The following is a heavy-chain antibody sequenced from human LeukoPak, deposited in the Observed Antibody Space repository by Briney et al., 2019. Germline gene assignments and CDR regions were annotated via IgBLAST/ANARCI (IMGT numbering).Heavy chain of an antibody. Sequence: SDTLPLTCTVSGGSISSYYWSWIRQPPGKGLEWIGYIYPSGSNNYNPTSKSRVTISVATSKNQFSLRLSSVTAADTAVYYCASAMDDAFDIWGQGTMVTVSS. D-gene: IGHD5-18*01. CDR1: GGSISSYY. CDR3: ASAMDDAFDI. CDR2: IYPSGSN. V-gene: IGHV4-4*09. J-gene: IGHJ3*02.